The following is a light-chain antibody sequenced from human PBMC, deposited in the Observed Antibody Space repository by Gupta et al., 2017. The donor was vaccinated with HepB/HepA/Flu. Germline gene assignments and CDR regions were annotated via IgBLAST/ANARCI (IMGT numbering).Light chain of an antibody. CDR1: KSVRGNY. CDR3: QQYGISPFT. J-gene: IGKJ3*01. Sequence: EVVLTQSPGTLSLSPGERATRSCRASKSVRGNYLAWYQQKPGQAPRLLIYVASSRDTGIPYRFSGSGSGTDFTLTIRRLEPEDFAVYYCQQYGISPFTLGHGTKVDIK. V-gene: IGKV3-20*01. CDR2: VAS.